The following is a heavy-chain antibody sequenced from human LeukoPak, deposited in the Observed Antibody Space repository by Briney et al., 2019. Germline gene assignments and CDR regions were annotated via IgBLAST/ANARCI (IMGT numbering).Heavy chain of an antibody. CDR3: ARYNDYVDY. Sequence: ASVKVSSKASGYTFTRYYMYWVRQAPGQGLEWMGIINPSGGSATYAQKFQGRVTMTRDTSTNTVYMELSSLRSEDTAVYYCARYNDYVDYWGQGTLVTVSS. V-gene: IGHV1-46*01. CDR1: GYTFTRYY. D-gene: IGHD3-16*01. J-gene: IGHJ4*02. CDR2: INPSGGSA.